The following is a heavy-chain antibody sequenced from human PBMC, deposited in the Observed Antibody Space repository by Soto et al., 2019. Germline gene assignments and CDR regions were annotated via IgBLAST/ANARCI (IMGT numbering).Heavy chain of an antibody. Sequence: QLQLQESGPGLVKPSETLSLTCTVSGDSITNSNYYWGWFRQPPGKGLEWIASIYYIGSTYYNPSLKSRVTISVDTSNNQFSLNLNSVTASDTAVYYCAGRNSLASVSLNFRELSNYKWIDPWVPGTLVTVSS. D-gene: IGHD3-16*02. J-gene: IGHJ5*02. CDR1: GDSITNSNYY. V-gene: IGHV4-39*01. CDR3: AGRNSLASVSLNFRELSNYKWIDP. CDR2: IYYIGST.